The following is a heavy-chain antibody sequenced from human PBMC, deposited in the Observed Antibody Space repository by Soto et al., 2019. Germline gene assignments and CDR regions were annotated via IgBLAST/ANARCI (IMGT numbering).Heavy chain of an antibody. CDR3: AKDLQATLDFYYGMDV. V-gene: IGHV3-30*18. Sequence: GALRLSCAASGFTFSSYGMHWVRQAPGKGLEWVAVISYDGTNKDYADSVKGRFTISRDNSKNTLYLQMNSLRAEDTAVYYCAKDLQATLDFYYGMDVWGQGTTVTVSS. CDR1: GFTFSSYG. CDR2: ISYDGTNK. D-gene: IGHD6-13*01. J-gene: IGHJ6*02.